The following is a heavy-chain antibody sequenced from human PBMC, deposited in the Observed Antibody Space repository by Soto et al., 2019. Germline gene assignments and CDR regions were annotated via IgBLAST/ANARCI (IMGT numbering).Heavy chain of an antibody. CDR1: GFTFSNYW. J-gene: IGHJ4*01. V-gene: IGHV3-7*01. CDR2: IKQDGSEK. D-gene: IGHD6-19*01. Sequence: LRLSCAASGFTFSNYWMGWVRQAPGKGLEWVANIKQDGSEKYYVDSVKGRFTLSRDNAQNSLQLQMNSLRAEDTAIYFCARVAYGNGWIFDHWGQGTLVTVSS. CDR3: ARVAYGNGWIFDH.